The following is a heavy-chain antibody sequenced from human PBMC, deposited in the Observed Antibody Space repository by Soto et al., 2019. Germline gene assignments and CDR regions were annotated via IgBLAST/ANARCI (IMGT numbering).Heavy chain of an antibody. CDR2: ISSSSSYI. CDR1: GFTFSSYS. J-gene: IGHJ4*02. Sequence: GGSLRLSCAASGFTFSSYSMNWVRQAPGKGLEWVSSISSSSSYIYYADSVKGRFTISRDNAKNSLYLQMNSLRAEDTAVYYCARSAAGVLRFDYWGQGTLVTVSS. V-gene: IGHV3-21*01. CDR3: ARSAAGVLRFDY. D-gene: IGHD6-13*01.